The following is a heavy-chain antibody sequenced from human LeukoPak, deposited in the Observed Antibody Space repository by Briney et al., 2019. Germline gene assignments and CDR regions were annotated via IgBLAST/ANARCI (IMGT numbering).Heavy chain of an antibody. CDR1: GGSLSGSY. Sequence: SETLSLTCAVYGGSLSGSYWSWIRQPPGEGLEWIGEINHSGSANYNPSLKSRVTLSIDKSKNQFSLDLNSVTAADTAVYYCARARRDSGYYKVDYWGQGTLVTVSS. CDR2: INHSGSA. D-gene: IGHD3-3*01. CDR3: ARARRDSGYYKVDY. J-gene: IGHJ4*02. V-gene: IGHV4-34*01.